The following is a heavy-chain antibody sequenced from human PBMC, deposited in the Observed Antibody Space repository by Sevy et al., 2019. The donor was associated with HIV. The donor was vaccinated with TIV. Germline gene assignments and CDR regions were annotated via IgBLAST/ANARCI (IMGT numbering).Heavy chain of an antibody. D-gene: IGHD3-22*01. CDR3: ARDSYYYDMHSSYRPPDY. J-gene: IGHJ4*02. CDR2: ISANNGNT. Sequence: ASVKVSCKASGYTFSTYGISWIRQAPGQGLEWMGWISANNGNTNYAQKIQGRVTMTTDTSTSTAYMELRCLTSDDTAFYFCARDSYYYDMHSSYRPPDYWGQGTLVTVSS. V-gene: IGHV1-18*01. CDR1: GYTFSTYG.